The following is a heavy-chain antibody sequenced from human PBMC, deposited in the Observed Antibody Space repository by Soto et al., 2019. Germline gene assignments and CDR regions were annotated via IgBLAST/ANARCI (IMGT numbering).Heavy chain of an antibody. D-gene: IGHD3-22*01. CDR3: ARMSYFYDKWYFDL. CDR1: GGYFSGYC. CDR2: VHHSGTT. V-gene: IGHV4-34*01. Sequence: SETQSLTSAVNGGYFSGYCWNWIRQSAGKGLEWIGRVHHSGTTNYNPSLKSRLTISLDTSQNQFTLKLNSVTAADTATYYCARMSYFYDKWYFDLWGRGTLVTVSS. J-gene: IGHJ2*01.